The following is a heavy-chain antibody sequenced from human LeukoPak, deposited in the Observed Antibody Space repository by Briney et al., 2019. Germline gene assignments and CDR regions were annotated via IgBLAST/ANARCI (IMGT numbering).Heavy chain of an antibody. CDR3: ATLGYSYGTDY. Sequence: PSETLSLTCTVSGGSISSGSHYWSWIRQPAGKGLEWIGRIYTSGSTNYNPSLKSRVTISVDTSKNQFSLKLSSVTAADTAVYYCATLGYSYGTDYWGQGTLVTVSS. D-gene: IGHD5-18*01. V-gene: IGHV4-61*02. J-gene: IGHJ4*02. CDR2: IYTSGST. CDR1: GGSISSGSHY.